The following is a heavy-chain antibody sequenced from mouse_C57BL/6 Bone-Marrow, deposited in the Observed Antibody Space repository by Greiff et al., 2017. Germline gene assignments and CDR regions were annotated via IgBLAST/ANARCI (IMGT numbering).Heavy chain of an antibody. D-gene: IGHD1-1*01. CDR3: TRDGVTTVVATDAMDY. CDR2: ISSGGDYI. J-gene: IGHJ4*01. Sequence: EVQLVESGEGLVKPGGSLKLSCAASGFTFSSYAMSWVRQTPEKRLEWVAYISSGGDYIYYAATVKGRFTISRDNARNTLYLQMSSLKSEDTAMYYCTRDGVTTVVATDAMDYWGQGTSVTVSS. V-gene: IGHV5-9-1*02. CDR1: GFTFSSYA.